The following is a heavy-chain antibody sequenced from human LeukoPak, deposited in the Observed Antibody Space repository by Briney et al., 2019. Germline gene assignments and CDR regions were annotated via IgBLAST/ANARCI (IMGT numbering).Heavy chain of an antibody. Sequence: SETLSLTCTVSGGSISSYFWSWIRQPPGKGLEWIGYIYYSGSTNNNPSLKSRVTISVDTSKKQFSLKLSSVTAADTAVYYCARGYYDSSGYLLFDYWGQGTLVTVSS. V-gene: IGHV4-59*01. CDR3: ARGYYDSSGYLLFDY. CDR1: GGSISSYF. D-gene: IGHD3-22*01. J-gene: IGHJ4*02. CDR2: IYYSGST.